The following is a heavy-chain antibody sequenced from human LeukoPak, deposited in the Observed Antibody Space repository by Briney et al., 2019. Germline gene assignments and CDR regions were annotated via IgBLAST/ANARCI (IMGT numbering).Heavy chain of an antibody. D-gene: IGHD2-15*01. V-gene: IGHV3-23*01. CDR1: GSTFSSYG. CDR3: AKAEGYCSGGSCYPFFDY. J-gene: IGHJ4*02. CDR2: ISGSGSGT. Sequence: GGSLRLSCAASGSTFSSYGMSWVRQAPGKGLEWVSGISGSGSGTYYADSVRGRFAISRDNSKNTLYLQVNSLRAEDTAVYYCAKAEGYCSGGSCYPFFDYWGQGTLVTVSS.